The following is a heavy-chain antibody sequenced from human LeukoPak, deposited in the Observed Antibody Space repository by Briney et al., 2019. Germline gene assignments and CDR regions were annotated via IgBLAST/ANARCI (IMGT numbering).Heavy chain of an antibody. Sequence: SVKVSCKASGGTFSSYAISWVRQAPGQGLEWMGGIIPIFGTANYAQKFQGRVTITADESTSTAYMELSSLRSEDTAVYYCVRLSRGSSSWYGIDYWGQGTLVTVSS. CDR2: IIPIFGTA. V-gene: IGHV1-69*13. CDR1: GGTFSSYA. D-gene: IGHD6-13*01. CDR3: VRLSRGSSSWYGIDY. J-gene: IGHJ4*02.